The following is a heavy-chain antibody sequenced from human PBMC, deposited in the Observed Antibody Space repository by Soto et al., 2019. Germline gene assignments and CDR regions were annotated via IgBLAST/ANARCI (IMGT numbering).Heavy chain of an antibody. Sequence: QITLKESGPTLVKPTQTLTLTCTFSGFSLSTSGVGVGWIRQPPGKALEWLALIYWDDDKRYSPSLKSRLTITKDPSQNQVVLTMTNMDPVDTATYYCAPTPHDFWSGYPFDYWGQGTLVTVSS. J-gene: IGHJ4*02. CDR2: IYWDDDK. CDR3: APTPHDFWSGYPFDY. V-gene: IGHV2-5*02. CDR1: GFSLSTSGVG. D-gene: IGHD3-3*01.